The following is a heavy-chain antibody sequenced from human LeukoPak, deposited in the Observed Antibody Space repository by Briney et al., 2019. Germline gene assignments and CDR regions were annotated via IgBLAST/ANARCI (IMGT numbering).Heavy chain of an antibody. Sequence: GGSLRLSCAASGFTFSSYSMNWVRQALGKGLEWVSSISSSSSYIYYADSVKGRFTISRDNAKNSLYLQMNSLRAEDTAVYYCARGRGGGYSYGNDAFDIWGQGTMVTVSS. CDR3: ARGRGGGYSYGNDAFDI. CDR1: GFTFSSYS. J-gene: IGHJ3*02. V-gene: IGHV3-21*01. CDR2: ISSSSSYI. D-gene: IGHD5-18*01.